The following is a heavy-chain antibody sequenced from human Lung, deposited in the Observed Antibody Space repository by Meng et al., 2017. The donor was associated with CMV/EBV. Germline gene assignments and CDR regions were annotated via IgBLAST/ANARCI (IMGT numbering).Heavy chain of an antibody. CDR1: GGSSSSYY. V-gene: IGHV4-59*01. J-gene: IGHJ6*02. Sequence: GSLRLXXAVSGGSSSSYYWSWIRQPPGKRLEWTGYIYYSGSTSYNPSLKSRVTISVDTSKNQFSLKLSSVTAADTAVYYCARGSGYYGSGSYYSRYYYGMDVWGQGXTVTVSS. D-gene: IGHD3-10*01. CDR3: ARGSGYYGSGSYYSRYYYGMDV. CDR2: IYYSGST.